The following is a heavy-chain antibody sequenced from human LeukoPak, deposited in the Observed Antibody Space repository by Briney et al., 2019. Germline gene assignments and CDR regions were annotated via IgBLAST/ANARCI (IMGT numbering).Heavy chain of an antibody. CDR1: GGSISPYY. V-gene: IGHV4-59*01. CDR2: IYYSGGA. D-gene: IGHD6-13*01. Sequence: SETLSLTCTVSGGSISPYYWSWIRQPPGKGLEWIAYIYYSGGANYNLSLRSRLTTSVDTSKNQFSLTLSSVTAADTAVYYCAREDMLMEKSIAAAGVYYYHGMDVWGQGTTVTVSS. CDR3: AREDMLMEKSIAAAGVYYYHGMDV. J-gene: IGHJ6*02.